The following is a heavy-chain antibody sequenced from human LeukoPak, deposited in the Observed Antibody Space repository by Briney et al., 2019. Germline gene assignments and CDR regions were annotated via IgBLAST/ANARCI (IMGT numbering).Heavy chain of an antibody. Sequence: ASVKVSCKASGYTFTDYYMHWVRQAPGQGLEWMGWINLNSRGTNYAQKFQGRVTMTRDTSISTAYMELSSLRSEDTAVYYCAAGPEGATFVYWGQGTLVTVSS. V-gene: IGHV1-2*02. D-gene: IGHD1-26*01. CDR3: AAGPEGATFVY. CDR2: INLNSRGT. J-gene: IGHJ4*02. CDR1: GYTFTDYY.